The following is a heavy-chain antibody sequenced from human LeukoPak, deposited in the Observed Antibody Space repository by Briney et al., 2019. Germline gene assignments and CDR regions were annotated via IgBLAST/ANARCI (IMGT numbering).Heavy chain of an antibody. CDR1: AGSISSSY. D-gene: IGHD2-2*01. Sequence: SETLSLTCTVSAGSISSSYWSWIRQPPGKGLEWIGYVYYSGSTNYNPSLKSRVTISVDTSKNQFSLKLTSVTAADTALYHCARSYCSSTTCSIWLYAFDIWGQGTMVTVSS. CDR3: ARSYCSSTTCSIWLYAFDI. J-gene: IGHJ3*02. V-gene: IGHV4-59*01. CDR2: VYYSGST.